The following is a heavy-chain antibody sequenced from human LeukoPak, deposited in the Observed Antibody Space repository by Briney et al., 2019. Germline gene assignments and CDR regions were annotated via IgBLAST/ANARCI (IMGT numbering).Heavy chain of an antibody. CDR1: GGSFSGYY. J-gene: IGHJ6*02. CDR2: INHRGST. V-gene: IGHV4-34*01. CDR3: ARGGSSYDFWSGYYPNYYYYGMDV. D-gene: IGHD3-3*01. Sequence: SETLSLTCAVYGGSFSGYYWSWIRQPPGKGLEWIGEINHRGSTNYNPSLKSRVTISVDTFKNQFSLKLSSVTAADTAVYYCARGGSSYDFWSGYYPNYYYYGMDVWGQGTTVTVSS.